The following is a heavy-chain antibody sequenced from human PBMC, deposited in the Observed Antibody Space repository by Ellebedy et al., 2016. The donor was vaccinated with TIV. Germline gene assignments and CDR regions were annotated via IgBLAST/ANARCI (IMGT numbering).Heavy chain of an antibody. Sequence: GGSLRLXXAVSGFTSSNYFMNWVRQAPGKGLEWISYIRSSSVYILYADSVKGRFTISRDNAKNSLYLQVNSLRAEDTAVYYCARDWGGNYPRPFEYWGQGTLVTVSS. CDR2: IRSSSVYI. CDR1: GFTSSNYF. J-gene: IGHJ4*02. D-gene: IGHD1-26*01. CDR3: ARDWGGNYPRPFEY. V-gene: IGHV3-21*05.